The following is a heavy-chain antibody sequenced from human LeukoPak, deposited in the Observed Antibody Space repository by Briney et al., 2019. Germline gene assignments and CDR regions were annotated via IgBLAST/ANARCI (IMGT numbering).Heavy chain of an antibody. J-gene: IGHJ4*02. Sequence: GGSLRLSCAASGFTFSSYSMNWVRQAPGKGLEWVSFISSSINYIYYADSVKGRFTISRDNAKNSLYLQMNSLRAEDTAVYYCARISVGWYAYYFDYWGQGTLVTVSS. V-gene: IGHV3-21*01. CDR3: ARISVGWYAYYFDY. CDR2: ISSSINYI. CDR1: GFTFSSYS. D-gene: IGHD6-19*01.